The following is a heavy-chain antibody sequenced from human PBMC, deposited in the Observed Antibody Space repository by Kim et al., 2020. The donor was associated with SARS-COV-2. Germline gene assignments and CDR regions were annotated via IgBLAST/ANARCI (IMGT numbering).Heavy chain of an antibody. J-gene: IGHJ3*02. CDR3: ASESTMTWNDAFDI. V-gene: IGHV4-59*01. D-gene: IGHD3-22*01. Sequence: NPSLKSRVTISVDTSKNQFSLKLSSVTAADTAVYYCASESTMTWNDAFDIWGQGTMVTVSS.